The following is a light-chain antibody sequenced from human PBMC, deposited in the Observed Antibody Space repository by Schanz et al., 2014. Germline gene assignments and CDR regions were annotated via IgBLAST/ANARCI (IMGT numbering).Light chain of an antibody. CDR3: QQFGTSPNT. V-gene: IGKV3-20*01. Sequence: EIVLTQSPGTLSLSPGERATLSCRASQSVTSNQLAWYQQKPGQAPRLLLYGASSRATGIPDRFSGSGSGTDFTLTISRLEPEDFAVYYCQQFGTSPNTFGQGTKLEIK. J-gene: IGKJ2*01. CDR2: GAS. CDR1: QSVTSNQ.